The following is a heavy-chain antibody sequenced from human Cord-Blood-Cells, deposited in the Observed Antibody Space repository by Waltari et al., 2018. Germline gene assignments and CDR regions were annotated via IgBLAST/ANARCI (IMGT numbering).Heavy chain of an antibody. Sequence: QVQLQQWGAGLLKPSGTLSLTCAVYGGSFSGYYWSWIRQPPGKGLEWIGEINHSGSTNYNPSLKSRVTISVDTSKNQFSLKLSSVTAADTAVYYCARGNCSGGSCSNWFDPWGQGTLVTVSS. D-gene: IGHD2-15*01. V-gene: IGHV4-34*01. CDR2: INHSGST. J-gene: IGHJ5*02. CDR1: GGSFSGYY. CDR3: ARGNCSGGSCSNWFDP.